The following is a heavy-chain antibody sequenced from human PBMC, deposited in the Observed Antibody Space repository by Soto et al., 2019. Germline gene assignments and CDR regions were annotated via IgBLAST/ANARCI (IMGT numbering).Heavy chain of an antibody. J-gene: IGHJ6*02. CDR3: AKDPYYYDTSEMDV. V-gene: IGHV3-23*01. D-gene: IGHD3-22*01. CDR1: GFTFSSYA. Sequence: GGSLRLSCAAPGFTFSSYAMSWVRQAPGKGLEWVSAIGGSGGSTYYADSVKGRFTVSRDNSKNTLFLQMNSLRAEDTAVYYCAKDPYYYDTSEMDVWGQGTTVTVSS. CDR2: IGGSGGST.